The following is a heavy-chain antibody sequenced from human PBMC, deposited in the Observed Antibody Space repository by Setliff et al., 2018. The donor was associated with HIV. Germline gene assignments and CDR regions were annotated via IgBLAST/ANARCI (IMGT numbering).Heavy chain of an antibody. CDR1: GFSFSNYG. J-gene: IGHJ4*02. Sequence: PGGSLRLSCAASGFSFSNYGMSWARQAPGKGLEWVSTISSSGGNTYYADSVKGRFTISRDNSKNTLYLQMNSLRAEDTALYYCAKDQSSAGYYFDSWGQGTLVTVSS. CDR3: AKDQSSAGYYFDS. D-gene: IGHD6-25*01. CDR2: ISSSGGNT. V-gene: IGHV3-23*01.